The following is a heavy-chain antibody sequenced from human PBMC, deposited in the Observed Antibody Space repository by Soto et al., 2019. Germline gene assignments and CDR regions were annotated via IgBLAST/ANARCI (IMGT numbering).Heavy chain of an antibody. V-gene: IGHV3-48*02. J-gene: IGHJ2*01. D-gene: IGHD4-17*01. CDR2: ISSSSSTI. CDR3: ASSDDYGDYVSSYWYFDL. Sequence: GGSLRLSCAASGFTFSSYSMNWVRRAPGKGLEWVSYISSSSSTIYYADSVKGRFTISRDNAKNSLYLQMNSLRDEDTAVYYCASSDDYGDYVSSYWYFDLWGRGTLVTVSS. CDR1: GFTFSSYS.